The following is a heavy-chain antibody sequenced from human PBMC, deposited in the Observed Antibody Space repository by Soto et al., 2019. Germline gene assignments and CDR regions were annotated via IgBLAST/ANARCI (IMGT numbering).Heavy chain of an antibody. CDR1: GFTFSDHW. Sequence: GESLKISCAASGFTFSDHWMYWVRQAPGKGLVWVSHINGDGSGTNYADSVKGRFNINRDNAKNILYLQMNSLRAEDTAVYYCVSASWASDSGVNNLDNWGQGTLVTVSS. V-gene: IGHV3-74*01. CDR2: INGDGSGT. CDR3: VSASWASDSGVNNLDN. J-gene: IGHJ4*02. D-gene: IGHD3-22*01.